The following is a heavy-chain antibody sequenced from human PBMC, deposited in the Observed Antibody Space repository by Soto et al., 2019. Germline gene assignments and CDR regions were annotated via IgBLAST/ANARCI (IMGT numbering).Heavy chain of an antibody. J-gene: IGHJ3*02. V-gene: IGHV3-23*01. CDR2: IRGSGGSP. CDR3: AKGHSLSGSASDI. Sequence: EVQLLESGGGLVQPGGSLRLSCAVSGFTLNTYAMTWVRQAPGKGLEWVSAIRGSGGSPYYTDSVKGRFTISRDNSKNTLYLQMNSRRVEDTAVYFCAKGHSLSGSASDIWGQGTMVTVSS. CDR1: GFTLNTYA. D-gene: IGHD3-3*01.